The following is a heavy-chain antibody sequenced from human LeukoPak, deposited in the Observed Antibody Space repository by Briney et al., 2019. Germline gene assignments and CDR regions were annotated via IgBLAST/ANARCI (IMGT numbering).Heavy chain of an antibody. CDR1: GFTFSSYA. CDR2: ISGSGGST. CDR3: AKEPTRVSGSYYPFDY. D-gene: IGHD3-10*01. Sequence: GGSLRLSFAASGFTFSSYAMSWVRQAPGKGLEWVSGISGSGGSTYYADSVKGRFTISRDNSKNTLYLQMNSLSAEDTAVYYCAKEPTRVSGSYYPFDYWGQGTLVTVSS. V-gene: IGHV3-23*01. J-gene: IGHJ4*02.